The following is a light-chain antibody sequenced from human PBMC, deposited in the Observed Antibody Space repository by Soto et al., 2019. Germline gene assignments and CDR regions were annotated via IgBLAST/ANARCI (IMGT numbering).Light chain of an antibody. V-gene: IGLV2-14*01. CDR2: EVS. CDR1: SSDVGGYNY. CDR3: SSYTSSSTRV. Sequence: QSALTQPASVSGSPGQSITISCTGTSSDVGGYNYVSWYQQHPGKAPKLMIYEVSNRPSGVSNRFSGSKSGNTASLTISGLQAEDEAEYYFSSYTSSSTRVFGGGTKVTVL. J-gene: IGLJ3*02.